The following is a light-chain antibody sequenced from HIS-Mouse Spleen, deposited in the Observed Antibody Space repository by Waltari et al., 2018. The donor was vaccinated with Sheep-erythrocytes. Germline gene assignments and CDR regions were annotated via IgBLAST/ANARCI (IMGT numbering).Light chain of an antibody. CDR1: SSYVGGYNY. CDR2: DVS. V-gene: IGLV2-11*01. J-gene: IGLJ1*01. CDR3: CSYAGSYNHV. Sequence: QSALTQPRSVSGSPGQSVTISYTGTSSYVGGYNYASWYQQHPGKAPKLMIYDVSKRPSGVPDRFSGSKSGNTASLTISGLQAEDEADYYCCSYAGSYNHVFATGTKVTVL.